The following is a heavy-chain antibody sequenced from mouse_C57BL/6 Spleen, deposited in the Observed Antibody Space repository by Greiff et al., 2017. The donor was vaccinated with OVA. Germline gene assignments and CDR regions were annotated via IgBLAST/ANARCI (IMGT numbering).Heavy chain of an antibody. CDR3: ARPYYGSSYGYFDV. J-gene: IGHJ1*03. CDR1: GFSLSTFGMG. D-gene: IGHD1-1*01. CDR2: IWWDDDK. Sequence: QVTLKESGPGILQPSQTLSLTCSFSGFSLSTFGMGVGWIRQPSGKGLEWLAHIWWDDDKYYNPALKSRLTISKDTSKNQVFLKIANVDTADTATYYCARPYYGSSYGYFDVWGTGTTVTVSS. V-gene: IGHV8-8*01.